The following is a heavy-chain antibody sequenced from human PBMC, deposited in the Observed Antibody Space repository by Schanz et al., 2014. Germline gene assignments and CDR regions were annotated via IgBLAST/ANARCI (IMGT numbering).Heavy chain of an antibody. V-gene: IGHV3-23*04. D-gene: IGHD3-22*01. CDR1: GFTLTSYA. CDR2: ISGSGGST. Sequence: EVQVVESGGGLVQPGGSLRLSCAASGFTLTSYALTWVRQAPGKGLEWVAGISGSGGSTDYADSVKGRFIIPRDNSKNTLYLQMNSLRAEDTAVYYCAKIRYDSRGYYLPYYGMDVWGQGTTVIVSS. J-gene: IGHJ6*02. CDR3: AKIRYDSRGYYLPYYGMDV.